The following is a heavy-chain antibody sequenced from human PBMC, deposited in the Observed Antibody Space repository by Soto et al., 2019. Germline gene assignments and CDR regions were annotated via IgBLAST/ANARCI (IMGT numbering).Heavy chain of an antibody. J-gene: IGHJ6*02. D-gene: IGHD2-15*01. CDR3: AREDCSGGSCYYFGKKYYYYYGMDV. CDR1: GYTFTSYA. CDR2: INAGNGNT. Sequence: ASVKVSCKASGYTFTSYAMHWVRQAPGQRLEWMGWINAGNGNTKYSQKFQGRVTITRDTSASTAYMELSSLRSEDTAVYYCAREDCSGGSCYYFGKKYYYYYGMDVWGQGTTVTVSS. V-gene: IGHV1-3*01.